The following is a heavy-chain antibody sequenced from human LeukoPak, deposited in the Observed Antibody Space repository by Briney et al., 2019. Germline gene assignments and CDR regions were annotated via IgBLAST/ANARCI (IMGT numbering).Heavy chain of an antibody. D-gene: IGHD3-22*01. Sequence: GGSLRLSCAASGFTFSSYGMHWVRQAPGKGLEWVAVIWYDGSNKYYADSVKGRFTISRDNSKNTLYLQMNSLRAEDTAVYYCARDGNSSGFLDYWGQGTLVTVSS. CDR1: GFTFSSYG. CDR3: ARDGNSSGFLDY. J-gene: IGHJ4*02. V-gene: IGHV3-33*01. CDR2: IWYDGSNK.